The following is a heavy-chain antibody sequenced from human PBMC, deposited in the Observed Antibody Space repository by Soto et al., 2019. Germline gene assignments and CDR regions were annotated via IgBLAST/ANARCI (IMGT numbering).Heavy chain of an antibody. CDR3: ARDPYSSITVTIMDY. Sequence: GGSLRLSCAASGFTFSNYAMNWVRQAPGKGLEWVSYISHKSSAIYHADSVKGRFTISRDNAKNSLYLQMNSLRDEDTAVYYCARDPYSSITVTIMDYWGQRTLVTVSS. D-gene: IGHD4-17*01. CDR1: GFTFSNYA. CDR2: ISHKSSAI. J-gene: IGHJ4*02. V-gene: IGHV3-48*02.